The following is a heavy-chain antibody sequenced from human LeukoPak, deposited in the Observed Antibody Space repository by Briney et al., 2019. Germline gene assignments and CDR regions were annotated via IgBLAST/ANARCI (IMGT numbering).Heavy chain of an antibody. D-gene: IGHD2-2*01. CDR2: IYTSGST. J-gene: IGHJ5*02. Sequence: SSETLSLTCTVSGGSISSYYWSWIRQPAGKGLEWIGRIYTSGSTNYNPSLKSRVTMSVDTSKNQFSLKLSSVTAADTAVYYCASSVKYCSSTSCLGTWGQGTLVTVSS. V-gene: IGHV4-4*07. CDR3: ASSVKYCSSTSCLGT. CDR1: GGSISSYY.